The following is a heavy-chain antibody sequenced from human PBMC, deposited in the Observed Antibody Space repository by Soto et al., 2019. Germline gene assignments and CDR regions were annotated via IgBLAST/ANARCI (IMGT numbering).Heavy chain of an antibody. V-gene: IGHV4-59*01. CDR2: IYYSGST. CDR1: CGSIISYY. Sequence: PSETLSLTVTVSCGSIISYYWSWILQPPGKGLEWIGYIYYSGSTNYNPSLKSRVTISVDTSKNQFSLKLSSVTAADTAVYYCARDLYYYDLRGWFDPWGQGTLVTVSS. D-gene: IGHD3-22*01. CDR3: ARDLYYYDLRGWFDP. J-gene: IGHJ5*02.